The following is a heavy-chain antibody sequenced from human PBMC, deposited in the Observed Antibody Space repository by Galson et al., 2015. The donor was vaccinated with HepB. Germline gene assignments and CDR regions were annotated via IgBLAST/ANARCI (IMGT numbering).Heavy chain of an antibody. Sequence: SLRLSCAASGFTFSSYSMNWVRQAPGKGLEWVSSISGSSSYRYYADSVRGRFTISRDNAKNSLYLRMNSLRAEDTAVYYCARGDYYDSSGYYPGYWGQGTLVTVSS. J-gene: IGHJ4*02. CDR2: ISGSSSYR. V-gene: IGHV3-21*01. D-gene: IGHD3-22*01. CDR3: ARGDYYDSSGYYPGY. CDR1: GFTFSSYS.